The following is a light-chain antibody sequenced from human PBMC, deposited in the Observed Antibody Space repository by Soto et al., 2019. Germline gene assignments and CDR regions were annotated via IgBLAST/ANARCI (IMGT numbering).Light chain of an antibody. CDR3: DTCGSGMVV. V-gene: IGLV4-69*01. CDR2: LNSDGSH. Sequence: QPVLTQSPSASASLGASVKLTCTLTSGHSSYAIAWHQQQPEKGPRYLMKLNSDGSHTKGAGIPDRFSGSSSGGERYLTIASLQSQNEADYDWDTCGSGMVVVGGGTKLPVL. J-gene: IGLJ2*01. CDR1: SGHSSYA.